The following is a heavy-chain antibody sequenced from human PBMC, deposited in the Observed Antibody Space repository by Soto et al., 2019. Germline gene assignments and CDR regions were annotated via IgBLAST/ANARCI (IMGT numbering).Heavy chain of an antibody. D-gene: IGHD1-26*01. Sequence: ASVKVSCKASGYTFTDYYLHWVRQAPGQGLEWMGWITPNSGGINYAQKFQGRVTMTRDTSISTVYMHLSRLRSDDTAVYYCGRVGLLVGAWYFFDYWGQGTLVTVSS. CDR3: GRVGLLVGAWYFFDY. CDR2: ITPNSGGI. CDR1: GYTFTDYY. J-gene: IGHJ4*02. V-gene: IGHV1-2*02.